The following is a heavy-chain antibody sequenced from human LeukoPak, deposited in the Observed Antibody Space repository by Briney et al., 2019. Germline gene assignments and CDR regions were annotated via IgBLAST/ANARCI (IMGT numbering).Heavy chain of an antibody. CDR1: GGSLSAYY. CDR3: ARDFYGSGSYYFDY. D-gene: IGHD3-10*01. CDR2: IYTSGST. Sequence: SETLSLTCAVYGGSLSAYYWSWIRQPAGKGLEWIGRIYTSGSTNYNPSLKSRVTMSVDTSKNQFSLKLSSVTAADTAVYYCARDFYGSGSYYFDYWGQGTLVTVSS. J-gene: IGHJ4*02. V-gene: IGHV4-4*07.